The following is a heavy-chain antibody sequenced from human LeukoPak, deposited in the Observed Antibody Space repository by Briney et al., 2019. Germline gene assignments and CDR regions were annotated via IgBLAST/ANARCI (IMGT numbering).Heavy chain of an antibody. CDR2: ISAYNGNT. V-gene: IGHV1-18*01. CDR1: GYTFTSYG. D-gene: IGHD3-9*01. CDR3: ARGAYSPLRYFEWLLYYFDY. Sequence: ASVKVSCKASGYTFTSYGISWVRQAPGQGLEWMGWISAYNGNTNYAQKLQGRVTMTTDTSTSTAYMELRSLRSDDTAVYYCARGAYSPLRYFEWLLYYFDYWGPGTLVTVSS. J-gene: IGHJ4*01.